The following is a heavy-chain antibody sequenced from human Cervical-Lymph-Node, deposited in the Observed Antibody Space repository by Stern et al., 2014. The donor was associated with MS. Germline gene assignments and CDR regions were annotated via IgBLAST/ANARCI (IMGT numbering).Heavy chain of an antibody. CDR1: GYKVSEDW. CDR2: LKSKKDGGTT. Sequence: EVQLVESGGGLVKPGGSIRLSCGASGYKVSEDWMSWVRRAPGKGLEWVGILKSKKDGGTTDYAAPVRGRFTISRDDSINTVFLQMESLETEDTAVYYCATDGLWGQGTLVTVSS. J-gene: IGHJ4*02. CDR3: ATDGL. V-gene: IGHV3-15*01.